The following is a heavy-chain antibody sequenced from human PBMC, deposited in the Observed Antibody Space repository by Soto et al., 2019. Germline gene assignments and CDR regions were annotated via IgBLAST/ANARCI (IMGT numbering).Heavy chain of an antibody. V-gene: IGHV1-46*01. D-gene: IGHD6-19*01. CDR2: IIPSSNLT. Sequence: ASVKVSCKASGYKFINYYMHWVRQAPGQGLEWMGMIIPSSNLTEYAQKFHGRVTVTRDTSTSTVYMDLSSLRPEDTAVYFCARDGITEAGIVSPSFFYGLDVWGQGTTVTVSS. J-gene: IGHJ6*02. CDR1: GYKFINYY. CDR3: ARDGITEAGIVSPSFFYGLDV.